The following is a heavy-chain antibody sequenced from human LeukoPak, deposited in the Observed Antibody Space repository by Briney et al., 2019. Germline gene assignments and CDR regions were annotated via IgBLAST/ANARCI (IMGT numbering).Heavy chain of an antibody. CDR3: ARDFEEIVATIIGDY. D-gene: IGHD5-12*01. Sequence: PGRSLRLSCAASGFTFSSYAMHWVRQAPGMGLEWVAVISYDGSNKYYADSVKGRFTISRDNSKNTLYLQMNSLRAEDTAVYYCARDFEEIVATIIGDYWGQGTLVTVSS. CDR2: ISYDGSNK. CDR1: GFTFSSYA. J-gene: IGHJ4*02. V-gene: IGHV3-30*01.